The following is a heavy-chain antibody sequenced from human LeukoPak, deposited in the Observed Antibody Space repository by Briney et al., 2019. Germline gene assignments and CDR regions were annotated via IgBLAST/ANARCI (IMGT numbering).Heavy chain of an antibody. D-gene: IGHD3-22*01. CDR1: GFTFSSYW. V-gene: IGHV3-74*01. CDR2: INSDGSST. Sequence: GGSLRLSCAASGFTFSSYWMHWVRQAPGKGLVWVSRINSDGSSTSYADSVKGRFTISRDNAKNTLYLQMNSLRAEGTAVYYCARTYYYDSSGYHLSYWGQGTLVTVSS. J-gene: IGHJ4*02. CDR3: ARTYYYDSSGYHLSY.